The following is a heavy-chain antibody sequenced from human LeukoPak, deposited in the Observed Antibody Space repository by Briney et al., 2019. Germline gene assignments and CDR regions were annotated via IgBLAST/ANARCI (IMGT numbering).Heavy chain of an antibody. CDR3: AILTSGSPDY. CDR2: TNHSGST. V-gene: IGHV4-34*01. D-gene: IGHD1-26*01. Sequence: SETLSLTCAVYGGSFSGYYWSWIRQPPGKGLEWIGETNHSGSTNYNPSLKSRVTISVDTSKNQFSLKLSSVTAADTAVYYCAILTSGSPDYWGQGTLVTVSS. CDR1: GGSFSGYY. J-gene: IGHJ4*02.